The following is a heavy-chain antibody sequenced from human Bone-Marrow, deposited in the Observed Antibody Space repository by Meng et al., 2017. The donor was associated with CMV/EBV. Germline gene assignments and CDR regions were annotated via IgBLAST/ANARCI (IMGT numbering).Heavy chain of an antibody. D-gene: IGHD4/OR15-4a*01. J-gene: IGHJ4*02. Sequence: GGSLRLSCAASGFTFSSYSMNWVRQAPGKGLEWVSSISGSSSYIYYADSVKGRFTISRDIAKNSLYLQMNSLGAEDTAVYYCARGLTFDYWGQGTLVTVSS. CDR1: GFTFSSYS. CDR2: ISGSSSYI. CDR3: ARGLTFDY. V-gene: IGHV3-21*01.